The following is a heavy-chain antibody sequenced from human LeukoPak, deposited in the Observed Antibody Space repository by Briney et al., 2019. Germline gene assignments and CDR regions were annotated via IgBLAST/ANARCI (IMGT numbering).Heavy chain of an antibody. CDR3: ARGPPFFSKTSCFIGL. CDR2: INRSGST. D-gene: IGHD2-2*01. V-gene: IGHV4-34*01. J-gene: IGHJ6*04. CDR1: GGSFSGYY. Sequence: SETLSLTCAVYGGSFSGYYWSWIRQPPGKGLEWIGEINRSGSTNYNPSLKSRVTISVDTSKNQFSLKLSSVTAADTAVYYCARGPPFFSKTSCFIGLRGKGTTVTVSS.